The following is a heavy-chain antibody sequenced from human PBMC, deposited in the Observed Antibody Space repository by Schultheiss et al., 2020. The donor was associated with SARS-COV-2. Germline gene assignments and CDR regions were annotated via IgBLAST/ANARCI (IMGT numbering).Heavy chain of an antibody. CDR2: INHSGST. D-gene: IGHD6-13*01. V-gene: IGHV4-34*01. CDR1: GGSFSGYY. Sequence: GSLRLSCAVYGGSFSGYYWSWIRQPPGKGLEWIGEINHSGSTNYNPSLKSRVTISVDTSKNQFSLKLSSVTAADTAVYYCAVRAAAGSYWGQGTLVTVSS. CDR3: AVRAAAGSY. J-gene: IGHJ4*02.